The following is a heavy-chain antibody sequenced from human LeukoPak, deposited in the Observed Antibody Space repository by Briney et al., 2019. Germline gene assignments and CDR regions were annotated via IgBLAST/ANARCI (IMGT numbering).Heavy chain of an antibody. V-gene: IGHV4-34*01. D-gene: IGHD5-24*01. J-gene: IGHJ3*02. CDR3: ARAVATIPSDAFDI. CDR2: INHSGST. Sequence: SETLSLTCAVYGGSFSGYYWSWIRQPPGKGLEWIGEINHSGSTNYNPSLKSRVTISVDTSKNQFSLKLSSVTAADTAVYYCARAVATIPSDAFDIWGQGTMVTVSS. CDR1: GGSFSGYY.